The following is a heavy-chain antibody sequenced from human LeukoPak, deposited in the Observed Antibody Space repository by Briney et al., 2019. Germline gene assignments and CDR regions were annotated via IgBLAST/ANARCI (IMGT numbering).Heavy chain of an antibody. Sequence: PGGSLRLSCAASGFTFSSYAMSWVRQAPGKGLEWVSAISGSGGSTYYADSVKGRFTISRDNSKNTLYLQMNSLRAEDTAVYYCAKDSVVVTAIRGYYFDYWGQGTLVTVSS. V-gene: IGHV3-23*01. CDR3: AKDSVVVTAIRGYYFDY. J-gene: IGHJ4*02. CDR1: GFTFSSYA. CDR2: ISGSGGST. D-gene: IGHD2-21*02.